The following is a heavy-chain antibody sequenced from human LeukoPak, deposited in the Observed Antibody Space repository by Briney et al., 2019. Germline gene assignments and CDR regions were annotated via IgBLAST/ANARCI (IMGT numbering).Heavy chain of an antibody. V-gene: IGHV3-11*04. CDR2: ISSSGSTI. CDR1: GFTFSDYY. J-gene: IGHJ6*03. CDR3: ARDVGIAARPPYYYYYYMDV. D-gene: IGHD6-6*01. Sequence: PGGCLRLSCAASGFTFSDYYMSWIRQAPGKGLEWVSYISSSGSTIYYADSVKGRFTISRDNAKNSLYLQMNSLRAEDTAVYYCARDVGIAARPPYYYYYYMDVWGKGTTVTVSS.